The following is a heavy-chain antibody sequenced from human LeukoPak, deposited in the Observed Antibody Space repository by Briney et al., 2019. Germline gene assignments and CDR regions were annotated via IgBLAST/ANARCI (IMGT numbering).Heavy chain of an antibody. Sequence: SETLSLTCTVSGASISTYNWNWLPQPPGKGREGLGCLFSSGSTNYNPSLNSRVTISVDTSKNQFSLKLSSVTAADTAVYYCARRAVVGSPARADNWFDPWGQGTLVTVSS. CDR2: LFSSGST. V-gene: IGHV4-59*08. D-gene: IGHD2-2*01. J-gene: IGHJ5*02. CDR1: GASISTYN. CDR3: ARRAVVGSPARADNWFDP.